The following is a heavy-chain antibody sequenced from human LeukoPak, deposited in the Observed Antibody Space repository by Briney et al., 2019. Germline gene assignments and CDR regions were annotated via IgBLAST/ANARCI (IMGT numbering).Heavy chain of an antibody. Sequence: GESLKISCKASGYSFTTYWIGWVRQMPGKGLEWMGIIYPGDSDTRYSPSFQGQVTISADKSISTAYLQWISLKASDTAMYYCARFSSMVREVISLHHAFDIWGQGTMVTVFS. CDR3: ARFSSMVREVISLHHAFDI. CDR2: IYPGDSDT. CDR1: GYSFTTYW. J-gene: IGHJ3*02. V-gene: IGHV5-51*01. D-gene: IGHD3-10*01.